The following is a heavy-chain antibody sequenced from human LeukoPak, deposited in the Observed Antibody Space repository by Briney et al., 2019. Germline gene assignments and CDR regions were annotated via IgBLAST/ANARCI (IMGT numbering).Heavy chain of an antibody. D-gene: IGHD5-18*01. J-gene: IGHJ4*02. V-gene: IGHV4-34*01. Sequence: SSETLSLTCAVYGGSFSGYYWSWIRQPPGKGLEWIGEINHSGSTNYNPSLKSRVTISVDTSKNQFSLKLSSVTAADTAVYYCARESYGIDSWGQGTLVSVSS. CDR1: GGSFSGYY. CDR3: ARESYGIDS. CDR2: INHSGST.